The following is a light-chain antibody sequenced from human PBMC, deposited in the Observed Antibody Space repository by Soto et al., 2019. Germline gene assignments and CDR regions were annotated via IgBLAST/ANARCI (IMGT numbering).Light chain of an antibody. V-gene: IGKV3-11*01. Sequence: EIVLTQSPATLSLSPGERATLTFRASQSVSTYLAWYQQKPGQATRVLIYDTSNRANGIPARFSGSGSGTDFTLTISSLEPEDFAVYYCQERNRWHRGTFGGGTKVDIK. CDR1: QSVSTY. CDR2: DTS. CDR3: QERNRWHRGT. J-gene: IGKJ4*01.